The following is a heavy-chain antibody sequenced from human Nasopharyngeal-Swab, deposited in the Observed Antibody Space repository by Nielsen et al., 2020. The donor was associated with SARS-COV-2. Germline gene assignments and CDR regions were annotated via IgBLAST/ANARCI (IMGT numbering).Heavy chain of an antibody. J-gene: IGHJ3*02. D-gene: IGHD3-3*01. CDR3: ARGGGLGYYDFWSGYSQTSDAFDI. V-gene: IGHV4-59*01. Sequence: SETLSLTCTVSGGSISSYYWSWIRQPPGKGLEWIGYIYYSGSTNYNPSLKSRVTISVDTSKNQFSLKLSSVTAADTAVYYCARGGGLGYYDFWSGYSQTSDAFDIWGQGTMVNVSS. CDR1: GGSISSYY. CDR2: IYYSGST.